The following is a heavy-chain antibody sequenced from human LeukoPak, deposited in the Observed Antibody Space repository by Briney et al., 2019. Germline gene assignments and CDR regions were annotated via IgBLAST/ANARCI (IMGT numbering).Heavy chain of an antibody. Sequence: SETLSLTCAVYGGSFSGYYWSWIRQPPGKGLEWIGEINHSGSTNYNPSLKSRVTISVDTSKNQFSLKLSSVTAADAAVYYCARGRANSSSLSWFDPWGQGTLVTVSS. CDR1: GGSFSGYY. D-gene: IGHD6-6*01. CDR3: ARGRANSSSLSWFDP. V-gene: IGHV4-34*01. J-gene: IGHJ5*02. CDR2: INHSGST.